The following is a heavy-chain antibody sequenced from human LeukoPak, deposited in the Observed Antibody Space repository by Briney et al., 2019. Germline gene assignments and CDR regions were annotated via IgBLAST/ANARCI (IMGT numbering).Heavy chain of an antibody. CDR2: IYYSGST. D-gene: IGHD6-19*01. J-gene: IGHJ5*02. V-gene: IGHV4-59*01. CDR1: GGSLSSYY. Sequence: SQTLSLTCTVSGGSLSSYYWSWIRQPPGKGLGWSGYIYYSGSTNYNPSLKSRVTISVDTSKNQFSLKLSSVTAADTAVYYCAMYSSGWYVNWFDPWGQGTLVTVSS. CDR3: AMYSSGWYVNWFDP.